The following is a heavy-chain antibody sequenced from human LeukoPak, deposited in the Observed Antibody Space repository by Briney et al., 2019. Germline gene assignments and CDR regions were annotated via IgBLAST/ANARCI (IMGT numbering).Heavy chain of an antibody. CDR3: ATLIVVVPAAKGYYFDY. CDR2: INHSGST. CDR1: GGSFSGYY. J-gene: IGHJ4*02. V-gene: IGHV4-34*01. Sequence: SETLSLTCAVYGGSFSGYYWSWIRQPPGKGLEWIGEINHSGSTYYNPSLKSRVTISVDTSKNQFSLKLSSVTAADTAVYYCATLIVVVPAAKGYYFDYWGQGTLVTVSS. D-gene: IGHD2-2*01.